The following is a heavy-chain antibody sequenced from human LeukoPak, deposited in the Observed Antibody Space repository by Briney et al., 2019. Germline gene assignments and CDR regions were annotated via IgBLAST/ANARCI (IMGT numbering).Heavy chain of an antibody. CDR3: ARALVGATDWFDP. Sequence: ASVKVSCKASGYTFTGYYMHWVRRAPGQGLEWMGWINPNSGGTNYAQKFQGRVTMTRDTFISTAYMELSRLRSDDTAVYYCARALVGATDWFDPWGQGTLVTVSS. D-gene: IGHD1-26*01. V-gene: IGHV1-2*02. J-gene: IGHJ5*02. CDR2: INPNSGGT. CDR1: GYTFTGYY.